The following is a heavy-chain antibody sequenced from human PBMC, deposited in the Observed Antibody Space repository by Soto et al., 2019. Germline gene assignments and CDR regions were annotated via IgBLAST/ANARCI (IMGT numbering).Heavy chain of an antibody. CDR1: GGSFCGYY. V-gene: IGHV4-34*01. J-gene: IGHJ6*02. CDR3: GRVRVQLWLTYYYYGMDV. CDR2: INHSGST. D-gene: IGHD5-18*01. Sequence: SQTLSLTRAVYGGSFCGYYWSWFSQPPGKRLEWIGEINHSGSTNSNPSLKSRVTISVDTSKNQFSLKLSSVTAADTAVYYCGRVRVQLWLTYYYYGMDVWGHGTTVTVSS.